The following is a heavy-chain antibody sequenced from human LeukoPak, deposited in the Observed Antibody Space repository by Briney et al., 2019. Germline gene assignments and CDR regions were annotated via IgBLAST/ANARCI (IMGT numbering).Heavy chain of an antibody. V-gene: IGHV4-4*02. CDR2: IFHSGVT. Sequence: SGTLSLTCAVSGDSVNNTNWWTWVRQSPGKGLEWIGEIFHSGVTNYNPSLKSRVVISLEKSKNQFSLKLSSVTAADTAVYYCARGKAVYWFDPWGQGTLVTVSS. J-gene: IGHJ5*02. CDR3: ARGKAVYWFDP. CDR1: GDSVNNTNW. D-gene: IGHD2-15*01.